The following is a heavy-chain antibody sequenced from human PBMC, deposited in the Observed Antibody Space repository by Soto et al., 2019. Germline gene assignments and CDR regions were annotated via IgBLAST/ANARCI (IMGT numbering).Heavy chain of an antibody. CDR2: ISGNGGTT. CDR1: RFSFGNYA. CDR3: LKGQGNGRVRFAF. V-gene: IGHV3-23*01. Sequence: GGSLRLSCTVSRFSFGNYAMRWVRQAPGKGLQWVSAISGNGGTTYYADSVKGRFTLSRDNFKDTLYLQMNSLRTEDTAVYYFLKGQGNGRVRFAFWGLGTLVTVSS. J-gene: IGHJ4*02. D-gene: IGHD3-10*01.